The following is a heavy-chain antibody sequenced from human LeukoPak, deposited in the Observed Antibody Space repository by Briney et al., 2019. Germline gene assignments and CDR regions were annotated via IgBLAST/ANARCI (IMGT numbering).Heavy chain of an antibody. CDR3: AKDRGRYYDSSSYYWGYYFDA. J-gene: IGHJ4*02. V-gene: IGHV3-23*01. Sequence: GGSLRLSCAASGFTFSTYAANWVRQAPGMGLEWVSTISGSGGSTYYADSGKGRFTISRDNSKNTLYLQMSSLRAEDTAVYYCAKDRGRYYDSSSYYWGYYFDAWGQGILVNVSS. CDR1: GFTFSTYA. D-gene: IGHD3-22*01. CDR2: ISGSGGST.